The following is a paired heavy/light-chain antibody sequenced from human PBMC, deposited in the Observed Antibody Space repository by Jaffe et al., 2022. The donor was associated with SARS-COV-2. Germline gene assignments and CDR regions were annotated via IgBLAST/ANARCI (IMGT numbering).Light chain of an antibody. Sequence: SYVLTQPPSVSVAPGETARIPCGGDNIRAKSVHWYQQKPGQAPVVVIYYDSGRPSGIPDRYSGSKSGNTATLTVSRVEAGDEADYYCQVWDSSSDRVFGGGTKLTVV. CDR1: NIRAKS. CDR3: QVWDSSSDRV. J-gene: IGLJ2*01. V-gene: IGLV3-21*01. CDR2: YDS.
Heavy chain of an antibody. Sequence: EVQLVESGGGLVQPGGSLRLSCAASGFTLSAYWMHWVRQTPGKGLVWVSRINPDGSSTNYADSVRGRFTVSRDNAKNTLYLQMSSLRADDTGIYYCVRDLGSPNYYDNTAYFSDWGQGSLVTVSS. D-gene: IGHD3-22*01. CDR3: VRDLGSPNYYDNTAYFSD. V-gene: IGHV3-74*01. CDR2: INPDGSST. J-gene: IGHJ4*02. CDR1: GFTLSAYW.